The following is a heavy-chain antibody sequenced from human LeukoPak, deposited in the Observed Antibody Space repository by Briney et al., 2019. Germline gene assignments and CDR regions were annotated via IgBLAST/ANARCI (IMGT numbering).Heavy chain of an antibody. J-gene: IGHJ4*02. CDR2: FDPEDGET. V-gene: IGHV1-24*01. Sequence: GASVKVSCKVSGYTLTELSMYWVRQAPGKGLEWMGGFDPEDGETIYAQKFQGRVTMTEDTSTDTAYMELSSLRSEDTAVYYCATAHLSWHSGKGIDYWGQGTLVTVSS. CDR1: GYTLTELS. D-gene: IGHD2-15*01. CDR3: ATAHLSWHSGKGIDY.